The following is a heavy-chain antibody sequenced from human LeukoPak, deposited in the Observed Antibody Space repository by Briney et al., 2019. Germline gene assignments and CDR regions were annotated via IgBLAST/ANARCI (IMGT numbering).Heavy chain of an antibody. CDR1: GFTFSSYA. CDR3: AKMVTRDIVEDY. V-gene: IGHV3-23*01. D-gene: IGHD5-12*01. J-gene: IGHJ4*02. Sequence: PGGSLRLSCAASGFTFSSYAMSWVRQAPGKGLEWVSAISGSGGSTYYADSVKGRLTISRDNSKNTLYLQMNSLRAEDTAVYYCAKMVTRDIVEDYWGQGTLVTVSS. CDR2: ISGSGGST.